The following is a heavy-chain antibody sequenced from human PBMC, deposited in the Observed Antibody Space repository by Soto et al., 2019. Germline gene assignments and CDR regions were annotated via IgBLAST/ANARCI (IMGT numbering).Heavy chain of an antibody. CDR2: IGTAGDT. J-gene: IGHJ4*02. D-gene: IGHD3-10*01. CDR1: GFTFSSYD. CDR3: ARFGGRDAPAV. V-gene: IGHV3-13*01. Sequence: GGSLRLSCAASGFTFSSYDMHWVRQATGKGLEWVSAIGTAGDTYYPGSVKGRFTISRENAKNSLYLQMNSLRAGDTAVYYCARFGGRDAPAVWGQGTLVTLSS.